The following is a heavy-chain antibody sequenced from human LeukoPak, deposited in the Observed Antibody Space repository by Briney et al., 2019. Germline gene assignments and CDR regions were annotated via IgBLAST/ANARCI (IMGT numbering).Heavy chain of an antibody. J-gene: IGHJ3*02. CDR3: ARAYRGYYGSGSYYNDAFDI. CDR1: GFAFSSYD. CDR2: IGTAGDT. Sequence: QSGGSLRLSCAASGFAFSSYDMHWVRHATGKGLEWVSAIGTAGDTYYPGSVKGRFTISRENAKNSLYLQMNSLRAGDTAVYYCARAYRGYYGSGSYYNDAFDIWGQGTMVTVSS. V-gene: IGHV3-13*04. D-gene: IGHD3-10*01.